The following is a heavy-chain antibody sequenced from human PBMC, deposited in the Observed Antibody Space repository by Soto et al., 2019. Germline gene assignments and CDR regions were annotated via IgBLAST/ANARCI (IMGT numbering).Heavy chain of an antibody. Sequence: VQDSCKASGFTFTSSAVQWVRQARGQRLEWIGWIVVGSGNTNYAQKFQERVTITRDMSTSTAYVELSSLRSEDTAVYYCAAGMWFGESSPYGMDVWGQGTTVTVSS. CDR1: GFTFTSSA. CDR2: IVVGSGNT. J-gene: IGHJ6*02. D-gene: IGHD3-10*01. V-gene: IGHV1-58*01. CDR3: AAGMWFGESSPYGMDV.